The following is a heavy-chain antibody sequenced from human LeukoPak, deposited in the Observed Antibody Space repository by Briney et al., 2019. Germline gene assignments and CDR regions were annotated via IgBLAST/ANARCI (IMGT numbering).Heavy chain of an antibody. CDR1: GFTFSSYA. J-gene: IGHJ4*02. V-gene: IGHV3-64*01. CDR2: ISSNGGST. D-gene: IGHD6-19*01. CDR3: ARDLGYSSGWGFDY. Sequence: GGSLRLSCAASGFTFSSYAMHWVRQAPGKGLEYVSAISSNGGSTYYTNSVKGRFTISRDNSKNTLYLQMGSLRAEDMAVYYCARDLGYSSGWGFDYWGQGTLVTVSS.